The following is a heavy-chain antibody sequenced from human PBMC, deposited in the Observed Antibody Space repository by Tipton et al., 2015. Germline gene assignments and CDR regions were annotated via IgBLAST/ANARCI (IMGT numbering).Heavy chain of an antibody. Sequence: AGLVKPSETLSLTCTVSGGSVSSVSYYWGWVRQAPGKGLEWVSGISGGGGRTYYGDSVKGRFTISRDNSKNTLYLQMGSLRADDTAVYYCAKDVPSGPYTYDYYGLDVWGQGTTITVSS. CDR1: GGSVSSVSYY. CDR2: ISGGGGRT. J-gene: IGHJ6*02. D-gene: IGHD1-14*01. V-gene: IGHV3-23*01. CDR3: AKDVPSGPYTYDYYGLDV.